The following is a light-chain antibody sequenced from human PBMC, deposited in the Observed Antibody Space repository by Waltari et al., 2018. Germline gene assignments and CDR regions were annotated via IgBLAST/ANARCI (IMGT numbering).Light chain of an antibody. V-gene: IGKV1-5*03. CDR3: QQYNTYPET. CDR1: ESISSW. Sequence: DIQMTQSPSTLSASVGDRVIITCRASESISSWLAWYQQKPGKAPKLLIYKASSLQSGVPSRFSGSGSGTEFTLTINSLQPDDFATYYCQQYNTYPETFGQGTKLEIK. CDR2: KAS. J-gene: IGKJ2*01.